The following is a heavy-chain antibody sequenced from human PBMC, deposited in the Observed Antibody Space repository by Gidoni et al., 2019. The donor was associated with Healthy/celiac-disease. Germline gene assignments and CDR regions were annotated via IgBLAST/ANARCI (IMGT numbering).Heavy chain of an antibody. V-gene: IGHV3-33*01. Sequence: QVQLVESGGGVVQPGRSLSLSCAASGFPVSSYVLPGVRPVPGKGLAWVAVIGYYGSNKYYADSVKGRFTISRDNSKNTLYLQMNSLRAEDTAVYYCARGGFGTPFGVYSLTGDDYWGQGTLVTVSS. CDR1: GFPVSSYV. CDR3: ARGGFGTPFGVYSLTGDDY. CDR2: IGYYGSNK. J-gene: IGHJ4*02. D-gene: IGHD3-16*01.